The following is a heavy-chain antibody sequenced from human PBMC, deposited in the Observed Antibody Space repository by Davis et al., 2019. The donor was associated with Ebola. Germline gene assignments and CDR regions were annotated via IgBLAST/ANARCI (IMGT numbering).Heavy chain of an antibody. D-gene: IGHD4-17*01. CDR1: GFTFSDSA. J-gene: IGHJ4*02. CDR2: IRSKANSYAT. CDR3: TSTTTVKEY. V-gene: IGHV3-73*01. Sequence: GESLKISCAASGFTFSDSAMHWVRQASGKGLEWVGRIRSKANSYATAYAASVKGRFTISRDDSKNTAYLQMNSLKTEDTAVYYCTSTTTVKEYWGQGTLVTVSS.